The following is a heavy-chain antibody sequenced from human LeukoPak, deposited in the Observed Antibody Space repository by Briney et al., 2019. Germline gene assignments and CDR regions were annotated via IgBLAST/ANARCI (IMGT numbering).Heavy chain of an antibody. CDR3: ARGAYCGGDCSDY. CDR2: MNPNSGNT. D-gene: IGHD2-21*02. CDR1: GYTFISYD. Sequence: ASVKVSCKASGYTFISYDTNWVRQATGQGLEWMGWMNPNSGNTGYAQKFQGRVTMTRNTSISTAYMELSSLRSEDTAVYYCARGAYCGGDCSDYWGQGTLVTVSS. J-gene: IGHJ4*02. V-gene: IGHV1-8*01.